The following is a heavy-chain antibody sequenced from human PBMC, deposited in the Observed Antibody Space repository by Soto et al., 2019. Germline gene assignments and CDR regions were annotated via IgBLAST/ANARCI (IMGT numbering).Heavy chain of an antibody. J-gene: IGHJ5*02. CDR2: MNANVDAT. Sequence: QVQLVQSGAEVKKPGASVKVSCKASGFTFSTNDINWVRQAPGQGLQWMGWMNANVDATDSPQEFKGILTMTWNASISTAYMELSNLKSDDTAVYYCAREVVDGSSLWLDPWGQGTLVTVSS. CDR1: GFTFSTND. V-gene: IGHV1-8*01. D-gene: IGHD3-10*01. CDR3: AREVVDGSSLWLDP.